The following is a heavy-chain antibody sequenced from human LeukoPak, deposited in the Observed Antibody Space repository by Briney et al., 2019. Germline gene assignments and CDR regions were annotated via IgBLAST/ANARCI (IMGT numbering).Heavy chain of an antibody. CDR2: ISGSGGST. CDR1: GFTFSSYA. CDR3: AKDLDANRGAAAGTSPFDY. D-gene: IGHD6-13*01. J-gene: IGHJ4*02. V-gene: IGHV3-23*01. Sequence: PGGSLRLSCAASGFTFSSYAMSWVRQAPGKGLEWVSAISGSGGSTYYADSVKGRFTISRDNSKNTLYLQMNSLRAEDTAVYYCAKDLDANRGAAAGTSPFDYWGQGTLVTVSS.